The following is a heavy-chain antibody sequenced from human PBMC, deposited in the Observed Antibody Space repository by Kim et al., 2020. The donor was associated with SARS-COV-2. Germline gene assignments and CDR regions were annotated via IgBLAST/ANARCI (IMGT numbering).Heavy chain of an antibody. Sequence: YYVDSLKGRFTISRDNAKNSLYLQMNSLRAEDTAVYYCAREEGGYSSFDYWGQGTLVTVSS. CDR3: AREEGGYSSFDY. V-gene: IGHV3-7*01. D-gene: IGHD5-12*01. J-gene: IGHJ4*02.